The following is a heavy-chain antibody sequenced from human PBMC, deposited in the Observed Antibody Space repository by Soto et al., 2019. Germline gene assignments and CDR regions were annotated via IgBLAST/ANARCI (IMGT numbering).Heavy chain of an antibody. CDR3: ARDQLEGNWFDP. J-gene: IGHJ5*02. CDR2: IYHSGST. D-gene: IGHD1-1*01. Sequence: QLQLQESGSGLVRPSQTLSLTCAVSGGSISSGGYSWNWIRQPPGKGLEWIGYIYHSGSTLYNPSLKSPVTTSVDKSKHQFSLKLSSVTAADTAVYYCARDQLEGNWFDPWGQGTLVTVSS. CDR1: GGSISSGGYS. V-gene: IGHV4-30-2*01.